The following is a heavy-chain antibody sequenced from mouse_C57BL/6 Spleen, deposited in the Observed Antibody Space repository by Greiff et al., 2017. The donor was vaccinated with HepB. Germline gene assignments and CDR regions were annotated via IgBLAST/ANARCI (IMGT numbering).Heavy chain of an antibody. CDR2: IYPGSGST. D-gene: IGHD1-1*01. CDR3: ARYYYVSSSAWFAY. V-gene: IGHV1-55*01. CDR1: GYTFTSYW. Sequence: QVQLQQPGAELVKPGASVKMSCKASGYTFTSYWITWVKQRPGQGLEWIGDIYPGSGSTNYNEKFKSKATLTVDTSSSTAYMQLSSLTSEDSAVYYCARYYYVSSSAWFAYWVQGTLVTVSA. J-gene: IGHJ3*01.